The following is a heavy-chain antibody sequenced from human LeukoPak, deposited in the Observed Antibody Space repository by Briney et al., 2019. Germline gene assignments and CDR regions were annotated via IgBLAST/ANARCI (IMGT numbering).Heavy chain of an antibody. D-gene: IGHD3-10*01. CDR1: GFTFSSYW. J-gene: IGHJ4*02. CDR3: ARSSSMWGFTMVRGDPRYYFDY. Sequence: GGSLRLSCAASGFTFSSYWTSWVRQAPGKGLEWVANIKQDGSEKYYVDSVKGRFTISRDNAKNSLYLQMNSLRAEDTAVYYCARSSSMWGFTMVRGDPRYYFDYWGQGTLVTVPS. CDR2: IKQDGSEK. V-gene: IGHV3-7*01.